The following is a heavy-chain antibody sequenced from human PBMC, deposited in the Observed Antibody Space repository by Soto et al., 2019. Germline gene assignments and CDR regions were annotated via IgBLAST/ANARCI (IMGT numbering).Heavy chain of an antibody. CDR3: ERDRMQHEAFDI. V-gene: IGHV1-46*01. D-gene: IGHD6-13*01. Sequence: GASVKVSCKASGYTFTSYYRHWVRQAPGEGLEWMGIINPSGGSTSYAQKFQGRVTMTRDTSTSTVYMQLSSLRSEDTAVYYCERDRMQHEAFDILGQGTMVTVSS. CDR1: GYTFTSYY. CDR2: INPSGGST. J-gene: IGHJ3*02.